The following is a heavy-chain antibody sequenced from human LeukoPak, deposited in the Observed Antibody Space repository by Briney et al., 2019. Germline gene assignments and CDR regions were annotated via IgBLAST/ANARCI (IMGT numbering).Heavy chain of an antibody. D-gene: IGHD2-2*01. Sequence: SETLSLTCTVSGGSISSYYWSWIRQPAGKGLEWIGRIYTSGSTNYNPSLKSRVTMSVDTSKNQFSLKLSSVTAADTAVYYCARDRAYCSSTSRSYREFDPWGQGTLVTVSS. CDR1: GGSISSYY. V-gene: IGHV4-4*07. CDR3: ARDRAYCSSTSRSYREFDP. CDR2: IYTSGST. J-gene: IGHJ5*02.